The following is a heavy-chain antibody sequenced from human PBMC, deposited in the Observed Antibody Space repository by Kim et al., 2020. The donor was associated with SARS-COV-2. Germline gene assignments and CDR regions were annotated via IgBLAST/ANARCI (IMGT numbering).Heavy chain of an antibody. V-gene: IGHV3-23*01. Sequence: GGSLRLSCAASGFPFSSYAMSWVRQAPGKGLEWVSTISNRESGDYHHYANSVKGRITISRDNTKRTLYLQRNSLRAEATAVYYCVRDLTYNYAYWGQGPLVTVSS. D-gene: IGHD5-18*01. CDR3: VRDLTYNYAY. CDR1: GFPFSSYA. CDR2: ISNRESGDYH. J-gene: IGHJ1*01.